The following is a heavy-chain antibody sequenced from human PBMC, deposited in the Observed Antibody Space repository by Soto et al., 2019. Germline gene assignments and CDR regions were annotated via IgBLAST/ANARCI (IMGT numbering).Heavy chain of an antibody. V-gene: IGHV3-30-3*01. D-gene: IGHD2-2*01. J-gene: IGHJ6*02. CDR3: ARLHGYCINTSCSGHYALDV. Sequence: GGSLRLSCAASGFTFSSYAMHWVRQAPGKGLEWVAVISYDGSNKYYADSVKGRFTISRDNSKNTLYLQMNSLRAEDTAVYYCARLHGYCINTSCSGHYALDVWGQGTTVTVSS. CDR2: ISYDGSNK. CDR1: GFTFSSYA.